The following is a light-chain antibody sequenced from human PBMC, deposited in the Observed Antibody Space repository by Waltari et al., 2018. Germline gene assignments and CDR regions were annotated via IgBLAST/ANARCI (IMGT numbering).Light chain of an antibody. V-gene: IGKV1-5*03. CDR2: KAS. CDR3: QQYQSYWM. J-gene: IGKJ1*01. Sequence: AWYQQKPGKAPQLLISKASTLEGGVPSRFSGSGYGTEFTLTISSLQPDDLATYYCQQYQSYWMFGQGTKVEIK.